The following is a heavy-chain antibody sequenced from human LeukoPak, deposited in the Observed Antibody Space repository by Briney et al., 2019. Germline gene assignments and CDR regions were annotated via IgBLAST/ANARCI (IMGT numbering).Heavy chain of an antibody. CDR1: GFTFSSYA. V-gene: IGHV3-23*01. J-gene: IGHJ3*02. CDR3: ASLVLLFAAFDI. D-gene: IGHD2-21*02. CDR2: ISGSGGST. Sequence: PGGSLRLSRAASGFTFSSYAMSWVRQAPGKGLERVSAISGSGGSTYYADSVKGRFTISRDNSKNTLYLQMNSLRAEDTAVYYCASLVLLFAAFDIWGQGTMVTVSS.